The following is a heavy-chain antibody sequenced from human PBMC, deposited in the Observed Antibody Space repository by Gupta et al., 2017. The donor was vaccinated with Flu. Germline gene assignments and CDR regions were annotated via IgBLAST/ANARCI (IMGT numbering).Heavy chain of an antibody. CDR3: AFVGATLLDY. J-gene: IGHJ4*02. Sequence: QVHLVQSGAEVKKPGASVKVSCKVSGHTFSSYDINWVRQAPGRGLEWLGWMNPNTGNTGYAQKFHGRVAMTRDTSINTAYLEVSNLRIEDTATYYCAFVGATLLDYWGQGTLVTVSS. CDR2: MNPNTGNT. V-gene: IGHV1-8*01. D-gene: IGHD1-26*01. CDR1: GHTFSSYD.